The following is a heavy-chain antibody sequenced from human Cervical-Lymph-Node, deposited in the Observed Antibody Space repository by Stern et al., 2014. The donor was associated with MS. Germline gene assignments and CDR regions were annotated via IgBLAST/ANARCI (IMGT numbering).Heavy chain of an antibody. D-gene: IGHD2/OR15-2a*01. CDR3: AKLSHLSYPFDY. V-gene: IGHV3-30*18. CDR1: GFTFKNHG. J-gene: IGHJ4*02. Sequence: DQLVESGGGVVQPGRSVRLSCKASGFTFKNHGMHWIRQTPGSGLEWVALISSSGTKRFYADSVKGRFSISRDNSNNTLFLQMNSMTSGDAAIYYCAKLSHLSYPFDYWGRGTLVSVSS. CDR2: ISSSGTKR.